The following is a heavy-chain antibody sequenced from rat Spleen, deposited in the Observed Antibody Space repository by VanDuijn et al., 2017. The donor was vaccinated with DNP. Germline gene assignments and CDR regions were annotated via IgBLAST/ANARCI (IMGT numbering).Heavy chain of an antibody. CDR3: ARHTRILRVMDY. Sequence: EVQLVESGGGLVQPGRSLKLSCAASGFTFSDYYMAWVRQAPTKGLEWVAYISYDGGSSYNGDSVKGRFTISRDNAKSTLYLQINSLRSEDTATYYCARHTRILRVMDYWGQGVMVTVSS. D-gene: IGHD1-6*01. J-gene: IGHJ2*01. CDR1: GFTFSDYY. V-gene: IGHV5-22*01. CDR2: ISYDGGSS.